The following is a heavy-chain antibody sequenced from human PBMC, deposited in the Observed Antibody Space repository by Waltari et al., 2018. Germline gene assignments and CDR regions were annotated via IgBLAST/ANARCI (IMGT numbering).Heavy chain of an antibody. V-gene: IGHV1-24*01. CDR2: FDPEDGET. CDR3: AKEEARLGFDY. Sequence: QVQLVQSGAEVKKPGASVKVSCKVSGYTLTELSMHWVRQAPGKGLEWMGGFDPEDGETIYAQKFQGRVTISRDNSKNTLYLQMNSLRAEDTAVYYCAKEEARLGFDYWGQGTLVTVSS. J-gene: IGHJ4*02. D-gene: IGHD6-6*01. CDR1: GYTLTELS.